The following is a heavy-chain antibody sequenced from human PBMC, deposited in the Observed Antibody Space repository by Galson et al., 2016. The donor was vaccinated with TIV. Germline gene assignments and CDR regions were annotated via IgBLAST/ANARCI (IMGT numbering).Heavy chain of an antibody. CDR2: VKHDGSET. V-gene: IGHV3-7*05. CDR3: ARSITMMVLVQYWYFDL. J-gene: IGHJ2*01. Sequence: SLRLSCAASGFTFDNYWMTWVRQAPGRGLEWVGSVKHDGSETEFGDSVKGRFTISRDNAKKSLYLQMNSLRAEDTAVYYCARSITMMVLVQYWYFDLWGRGTLVTVSS. D-gene: IGHD3-22*01. CDR1: GFTFDNYW.